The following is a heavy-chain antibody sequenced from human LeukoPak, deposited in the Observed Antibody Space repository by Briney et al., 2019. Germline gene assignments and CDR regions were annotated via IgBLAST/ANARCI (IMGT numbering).Heavy chain of an antibody. V-gene: IGHV3-7*03. Sequence: GGSLRLSCAASGFTFSSYWMNWVRQAPGKGLEWVANIKQDGSEKYYVDSVKGRFTTSRDDSKNTLYLQMNSLRSEDTAVYYCARSSQQLVARDEGGWFDPWGQGTLVTVSS. CDR2: IKQDGSEK. CDR3: ARSSQQLVARDEGGWFDP. J-gene: IGHJ5*02. D-gene: IGHD6-13*01. CDR1: GFTFSSYW.